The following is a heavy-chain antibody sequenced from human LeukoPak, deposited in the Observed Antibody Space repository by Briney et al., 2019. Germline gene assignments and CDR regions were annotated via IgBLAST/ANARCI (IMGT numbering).Heavy chain of an antibody. Sequence: GGALRLSCAASGFTFSSYSMNWVRQAPGKGLEWVSSISSSSSYIYYADSVKGRFTISRDNAKNSLYLQMNSLRAEDTAVYYCARDPDIVVVPAAEFDYWGQGTLVTVSS. CDR2: ISSSSSYI. V-gene: IGHV3-21*01. J-gene: IGHJ4*02. CDR1: GFTFSSYS. CDR3: ARDPDIVVVPAAEFDY. D-gene: IGHD2-2*01.